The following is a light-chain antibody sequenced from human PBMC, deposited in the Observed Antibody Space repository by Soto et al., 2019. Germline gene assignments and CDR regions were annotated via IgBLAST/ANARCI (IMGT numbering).Light chain of an antibody. V-gene: IGKV1-39*01. Sequence: DIQMTQYPSSLSASIGDRVTISCRASQTIRNYLNWYQQKPGKAPKLLIYGASSLLSGVPPRFSGSGSGTDFTLAITSLQPEDFATYYCQQSYSTPYTFGQGTRLEIK. J-gene: IGKJ2*01. CDR3: QQSYSTPYT. CDR1: QTIRNY. CDR2: GAS.